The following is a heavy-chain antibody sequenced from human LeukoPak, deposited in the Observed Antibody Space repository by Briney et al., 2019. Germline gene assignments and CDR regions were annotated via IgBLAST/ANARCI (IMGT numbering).Heavy chain of an antibody. V-gene: IGHV3-66*01. Sequence: GGSLRLSCAASGFTVSSNDMSWVRQAPGKGLEWVSVIYRGGSTYYADSVKGRFTISRDKSKNTLYLQMNSLRAEDTAVFYCANMRYYGMDVWGQGTTVTVS. J-gene: IGHJ6*02. CDR2: IYRGGST. CDR1: GFTVSSND. CDR3: ANMRYYGMDV. D-gene: IGHD2-2*01.